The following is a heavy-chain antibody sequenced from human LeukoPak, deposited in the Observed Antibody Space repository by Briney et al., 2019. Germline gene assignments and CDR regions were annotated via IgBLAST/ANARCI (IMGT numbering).Heavy chain of an antibody. J-gene: IGHJ3*02. CDR1: GGTFSSYS. CDR2: SMPSLGIA. V-gene: IGHV1-69*10. D-gene: IGHD6-25*01. CDR3: ARGGIAAYPYDVFDI. Sequence: SVKVSCKASGGTFSSYSISWVRQAPGQGLEWMGWSMPSLGIANYAQKFQGRVTIAADKFTSIAYMELSSLRSEDTAVYYCARGGIAAYPYDVFDIWGQGTMVTVSS.